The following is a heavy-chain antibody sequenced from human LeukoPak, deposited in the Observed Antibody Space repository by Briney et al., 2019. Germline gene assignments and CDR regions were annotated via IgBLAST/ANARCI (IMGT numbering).Heavy chain of an antibody. Sequence: SETLSLTCTISGGSVSDYYWSWIRQSPGKGLEWIGYIYHTGSTSYSPSLKSRVTISVDTSKNQFSLKLSSVTAADTAVYYCARRRAGPYDYWGQGTLVTVSS. J-gene: IGHJ4*02. CDR2: IYHTGST. V-gene: IGHV4-59*02. CDR3: ARRRAGPYDY. D-gene: IGHD6-13*01. CDR1: GGSVSDYY.